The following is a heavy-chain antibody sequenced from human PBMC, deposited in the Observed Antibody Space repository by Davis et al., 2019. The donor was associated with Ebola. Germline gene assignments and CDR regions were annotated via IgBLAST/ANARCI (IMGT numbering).Heavy chain of an antibody. CDR3: ARGRIAAAGYFDL. Sequence: ASVQVSCKASGYTFTGYYMHWVRQAPGQGLEWMGWINPNSGGTNYAQKFQGRVTMTRDTSISTAYMELRSLRSEDTAVYYCARGRIAAAGYFDLWGRGTLVTVSS. V-gene: IGHV1-2*02. CDR2: INPNSGGT. CDR1: GYTFTGYY. J-gene: IGHJ2*01. D-gene: IGHD6-13*01.